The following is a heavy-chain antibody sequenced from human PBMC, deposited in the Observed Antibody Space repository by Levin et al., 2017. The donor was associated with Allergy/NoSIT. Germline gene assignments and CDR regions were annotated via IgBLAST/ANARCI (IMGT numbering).Heavy chain of an antibody. V-gene: IGHV4-59*01. D-gene: IGHD5-12*01. Sequence: SQTLSLTCTVSGDSISSYYWSWIRQPPGKGLEWIGYIYYSGSTNYNPSLKSRVTISVDTSKNQFSLMLSSVTAADTAVYYCARVDYSGYSLDYWGQGTLVTVSS. CDR3: ARVDYSGYSLDY. J-gene: IGHJ4*02. CDR2: IYYSGST. CDR1: GDSISSYY.